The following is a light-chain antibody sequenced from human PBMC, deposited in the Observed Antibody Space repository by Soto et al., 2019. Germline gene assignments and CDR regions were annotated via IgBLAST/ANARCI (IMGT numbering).Light chain of an antibody. CDR3: QQYNIWPFT. CDR2: AAS. V-gene: IGKV3D-15*01. Sequence: ETVMTQSPATLSVSPGERATLSCRASQGVSSNLAWYQQKPGQAPRLLIYAASTRVTGIPARFSGSGSGTDFTLTISSLQSEDVAVYSCQQYNIWPFTFGPGTKVDIK. J-gene: IGKJ3*01. CDR1: QGVSSN.